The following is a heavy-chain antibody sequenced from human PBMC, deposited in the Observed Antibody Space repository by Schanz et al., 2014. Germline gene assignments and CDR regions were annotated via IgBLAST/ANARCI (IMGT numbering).Heavy chain of an antibody. V-gene: IGHV1-18*04. J-gene: IGHJ4*02. D-gene: IGHD3-10*01. CDR2: ISPYNGNT. Sequence: QVQLVQSGAEVKKPGASVKVSCKVSGYTFTSDSMHWVRQAPGQGLEWMGWISPYNGNTNYAPKVQGRVTVTTDTSTSTVYMELRSLASDDTAVYFCARDYCGSGNHYVFDHWGQGTLVAVSS. CDR3: ARDYCGSGNHYVFDH. CDR1: GYTFTSDS.